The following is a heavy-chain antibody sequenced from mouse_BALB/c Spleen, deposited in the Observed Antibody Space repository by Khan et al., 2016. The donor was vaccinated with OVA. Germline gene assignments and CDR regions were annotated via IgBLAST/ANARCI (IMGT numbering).Heavy chain of an antibody. J-gene: IGHJ3*01. V-gene: IGHV2-2*01. CDR1: GFSLTTYG. Sequence: QVQLKQSGPGLVLPSQSLSITCTVSGFSLTTYGIHWVRQSPGKGLEWLGVIWSDGTTDFNADFISRMSIRKVDSKSNVFFNENSLQPDDTSMYYCARHSYMYAFPYWGQGTLVTVSA. CDR2: IWSDGTT. D-gene: IGHD2-14*01. CDR3: ARHSYMYAFPY.